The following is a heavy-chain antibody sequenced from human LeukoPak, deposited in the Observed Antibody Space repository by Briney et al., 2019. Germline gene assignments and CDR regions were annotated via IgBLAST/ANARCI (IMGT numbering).Heavy chain of an antibody. Sequence: PGESLRLSCATSGFTFSSNWMHWVRQTPGKGLVWVSRINSDGSSTSYADSVKGRFTISRDNAKDTLYLQMNSLRAEDTAVYYCARSPLTVTTRLHFDYWGQGTLVTVSS. CDR3: ARSPLTVTTRLHFDY. J-gene: IGHJ4*02. CDR2: INSDGSST. V-gene: IGHV3-74*01. D-gene: IGHD4-17*01. CDR1: GFTFSSNW.